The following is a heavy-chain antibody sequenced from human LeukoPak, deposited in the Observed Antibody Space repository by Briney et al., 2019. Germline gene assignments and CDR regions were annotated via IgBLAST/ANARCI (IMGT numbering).Heavy chain of an antibody. J-gene: IGHJ4*02. V-gene: IGHV3-30*18. CDR2: ISYDGSNK. D-gene: IGHD6-13*01. CDR3: AKDLEQQLDGYYFDY. Sequence: PGRSLRLSCAASGFTFSSYGMHWVRQAPGKGLEWGAVISYDGSNKYYADSVKGRFTISRDNSKNTLYLQMNSLRAEDTAVYYCAKDLEQQLDGYYFDYWGQGTLVTVSS. CDR1: GFTFSSYG.